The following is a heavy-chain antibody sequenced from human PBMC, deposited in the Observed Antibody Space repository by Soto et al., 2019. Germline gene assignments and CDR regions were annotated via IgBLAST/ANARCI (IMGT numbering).Heavy chain of an antibody. Sequence: GGSLRLSCAASGFTFSSYGMHWVRQAPGKGLEWVAVISYDGSNKYYADSVKGRFTISRANSKNTLYLQMNSLRAEDTAVYYCAKGTRYYYGSGSYLLFDYWGQGTLVTVSS. V-gene: IGHV3-30*18. D-gene: IGHD3-10*01. J-gene: IGHJ4*02. CDR1: GFTFSSYG. CDR2: ISYDGSNK. CDR3: AKGTRYYYGSGSYLLFDY.